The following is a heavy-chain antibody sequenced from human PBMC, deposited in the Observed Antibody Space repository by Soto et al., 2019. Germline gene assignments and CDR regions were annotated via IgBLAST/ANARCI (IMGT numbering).Heavy chain of an antibody. CDR3: ARGGVSTRTFDY. D-gene: IGHD3-3*01. CDR2: IYPSDSDT. V-gene: IGHV5-51*01. Sequence: PGESLKISCKGSGYNFAGYWIAWVRQMPGKGLELMGIIYPSDSDTRYRPSFQGQVTISADKSISSAYLQWRSLRAADTAMYYCARGGVSTRTFDYCGQGSPVTVCS. J-gene: IGHJ4*02. CDR1: GYNFAGYW.